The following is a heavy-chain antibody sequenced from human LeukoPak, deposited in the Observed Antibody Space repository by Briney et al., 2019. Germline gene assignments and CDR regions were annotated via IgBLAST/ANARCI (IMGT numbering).Heavy chain of an antibody. CDR1: GFTFSDYY. J-gene: IGHJ5*01. V-gene: IGHV3-11*01. Sequence: PGGSLRLSCAASGFTFSDYYMSWIRQAPGKGLEWVSYISGSGSTVYYAASVRGRFTISRDNAKNSLFLHMNSLRAEDTAVYYCARDRGNSDPGDWFDSWGQGTLVTVSS. CDR2: ISGSGSTV. D-gene: IGHD4-23*01. CDR3: ARDRGNSDPGDWFDS.